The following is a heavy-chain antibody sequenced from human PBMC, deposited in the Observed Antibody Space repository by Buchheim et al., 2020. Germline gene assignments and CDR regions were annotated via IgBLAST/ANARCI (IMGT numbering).Heavy chain of an antibody. CDR1: GFTFSAYS. J-gene: IGHJ4*02. V-gene: IGHV3-30-3*02. CDR3: AKPTVTESTRYFDS. Sequence: QVQLVESGGGVVQPGTSLRRSCAASGFTFSAYSLHWVRQAPGKGLEWVAVISNDGYDIYYADSVKGRCSISRDNSHNTLFLQMNSLRVDDTALYYCAKPTVTESTRYFDSWGQGTL. D-gene: IGHD4-17*01. CDR2: ISNDGYDI.